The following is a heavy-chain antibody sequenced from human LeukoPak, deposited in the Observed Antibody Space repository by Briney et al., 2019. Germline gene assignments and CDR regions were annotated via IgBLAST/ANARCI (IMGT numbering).Heavy chain of an antibody. CDR3: ARHREVTMVRGVIIAAWYFDY. Sequence: SETLSLTCTVSGGSISSYYWSWIRQPPGKGLEWIGYIYYSGSTNYNPSLKSRATISVDTSKNQFSLKLSSVTAADTAVYYCARHREVTMVRGVIIAAWYFDYWGQGTLVTVSS. CDR1: GGSISSYY. CDR2: IYYSGST. V-gene: IGHV4-59*08. D-gene: IGHD3-10*01. J-gene: IGHJ4*02.